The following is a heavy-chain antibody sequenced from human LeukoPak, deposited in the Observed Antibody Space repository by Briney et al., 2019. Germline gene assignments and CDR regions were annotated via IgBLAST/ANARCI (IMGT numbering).Heavy chain of an antibody. CDR2: INTDTGNP. CDR1: RYTFNEYA. Sequence: ASVKVSCKASRYTFNEYAMIWVRQAPEQGLEWMGWINTDTGNPTYAQGFTGRFVFPLDTSVSTAYLQISSLEAEDTAVYYCARGRRYCDSTTCYGMYYVDYWGQGTLVTVSS. CDR3: ARGRRYCDSTTCYGMYYVDY. V-gene: IGHV7-4-1*02. J-gene: IGHJ4*02. D-gene: IGHD2-2*01.